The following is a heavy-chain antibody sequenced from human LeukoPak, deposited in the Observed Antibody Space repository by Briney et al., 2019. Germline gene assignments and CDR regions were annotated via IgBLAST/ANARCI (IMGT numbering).Heavy chain of an antibody. CDR1: GFTFSSYD. D-gene: IGHD3-22*01. V-gene: IGHV3-13*01. J-gene: IGHJ4*02. CDR3: ARVYDSSGYYYDY. Sequence: GGSLRLSCAASGFTFSSYDMHWVRQATGKGLEWVSAIGTAGDTYYPGSVKGRFTISRENAKNSLYLQMNSPRAGDTAVYYCARVYDSSGYYYDYWGQGTLVTVSS. CDR2: IGTAGDT.